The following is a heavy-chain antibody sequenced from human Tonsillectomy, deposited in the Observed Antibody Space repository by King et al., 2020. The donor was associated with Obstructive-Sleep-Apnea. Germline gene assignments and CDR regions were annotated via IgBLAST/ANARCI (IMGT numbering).Heavy chain of an antibody. CDR2: IYYTWST. CDR3: ARWGPQYCIGGSCYSYFDY. J-gene: IGHJ4*02. Sequence: QLQESGPGLVKPSETLSLICTVSDGSISSHYWSWIRQPPGKGLEWIGYIYYTWSTSYNPSLKNRVAMSVDTSKNQFSLKLTSVTAADTAVYYCARWGPQYCIGGSCYSYFDYWGQGTLVTVSS. CDR1: DGSISSHY. V-gene: IGHV4-59*08. D-gene: IGHD2-15*01.